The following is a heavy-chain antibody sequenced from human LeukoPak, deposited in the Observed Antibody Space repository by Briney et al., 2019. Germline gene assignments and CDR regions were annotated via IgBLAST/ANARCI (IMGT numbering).Heavy chain of an antibody. V-gene: IGHV1-46*01. Sequence: GASVKVSCKASGYIFTSYSMHWVRQAPGQGLEWMGIINPRGGSTSYAQKFQGRVTMTRDTSTSTVYMELSSLRSEDTAIYYCARAVSGRFDYWGQGTLVTVSS. CDR2: INPRGGST. CDR3: ARAVSGRFDY. CDR1: GYIFTSYS. D-gene: IGHD6-19*01. J-gene: IGHJ4*02.